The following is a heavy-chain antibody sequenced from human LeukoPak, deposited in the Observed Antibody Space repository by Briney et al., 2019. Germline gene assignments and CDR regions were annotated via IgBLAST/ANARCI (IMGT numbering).Heavy chain of an antibody. D-gene: IGHD1-1*01. CDR3: TRGPAGYN. V-gene: IGHV3-53*01. J-gene: IGHJ4*02. CDR1: GFTVSSND. Sequence: GGSLRLSCAASGFTVSSNDMSWVRQAPGKGLEWVSVIYSGGSTDYADSVKGRFTISRDNLKNTLYLQMNSLRAEDTAVYYCTRGPAGYNWGQGTLVTFSS. CDR2: IYSGGST.